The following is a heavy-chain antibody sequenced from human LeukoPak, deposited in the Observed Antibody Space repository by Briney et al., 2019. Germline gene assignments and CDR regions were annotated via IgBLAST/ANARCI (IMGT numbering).Heavy chain of an antibody. CDR2: INPSGGST. D-gene: IGHD1-26*01. J-gene: IGHJ4*02. CDR3: ARDALPYSGSQRGFDY. CDR1: GYTFTSYY. Sequence: ASVKVSCKASGYTFTSYYMHWVRQAPGQGLEWMGIINPSGGSTSYAQKFQGRVTMTRDMSTSTVYMELSSLRSEDTAVYYCARDALPYSGSQRGFDYWGQGTLVTVSS. V-gene: IGHV1-46*01.